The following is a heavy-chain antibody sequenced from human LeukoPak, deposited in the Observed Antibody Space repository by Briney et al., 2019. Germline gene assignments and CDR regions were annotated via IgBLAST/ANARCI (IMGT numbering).Heavy chain of an antibody. V-gene: IGHV4-34*01. CDR1: GGSFRGYF. CDR2: IKPSVTT. J-gene: IGHJ4*02. CDR3: ARDLSITIIVVAFDY. Sequence: SETLSLTCAVYGGSFRGYFWSWIRQPPGKGLEWIGEIKPSVTTNYNPSLKSRVTISGDTSKNQFSLKMTSVTAADTAVYYCARDLSITIIVVAFDYWGQGTLVTVSS. D-gene: IGHD3-22*01.